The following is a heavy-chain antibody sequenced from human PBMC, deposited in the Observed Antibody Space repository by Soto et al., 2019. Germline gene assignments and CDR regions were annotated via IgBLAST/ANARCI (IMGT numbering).Heavy chain of an antibody. CDR3: PHLQAAGGEFDP. J-gene: IGHJ5*02. CDR1: GFSLSTSGVG. CDR2: IYWDDDK. D-gene: IGHD6-13*01. V-gene: IGHV2-5*02. Sequence: QITLKESGPTLVKPTQTLTLTCTFSGFSLSTSGVGVGWIRQPPGKALEWLALIYWDDDKRYSPSLKSRLTNTKDPPKNQVVLTMTNMDPVDTATYYCPHLQAAGGEFDPWGQGTLVTVSS.